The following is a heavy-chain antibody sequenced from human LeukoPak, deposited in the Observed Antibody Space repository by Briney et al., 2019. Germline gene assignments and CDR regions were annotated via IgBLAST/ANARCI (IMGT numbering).Heavy chain of an antibody. J-gene: IGHJ4*02. CDR2: IYYSGST. Sequence: PSETLSLTCTVSGGSISSSSYYWGWIRQPPGEGLEWIGSIYYSGSTYYNPSLKSRVTISVDTSKNQFSLKLSSVTAADTAVYYCARRLYGDYGVYYFDYWGQGTLVTVSS. V-gene: IGHV4-39*01. CDR3: ARRLYGDYGVYYFDY. CDR1: GGSISSSSYY. D-gene: IGHD4-17*01.